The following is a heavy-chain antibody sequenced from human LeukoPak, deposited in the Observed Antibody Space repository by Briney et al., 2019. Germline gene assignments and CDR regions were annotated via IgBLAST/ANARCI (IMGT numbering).Heavy chain of an antibody. CDR3: ARLMGSVSGRVVIAPYFDY. D-gene: IGHD3-22*01. Sequence: PSETLSLTCTVSGGSISSGGYYWSWIRQHPGKGLEWIGYIYYSGSTYYNPSLKSRVTISVDTSKNQFSLKLSSVTAADTAVYYCARLMGSVSGRVVIAPYFDYWGQGTLVTVSS. V-gene: IGHV4-31*03. CDR1: GGSISSGGYY. CDR2: IYYSGST. J-gene: IGHJ4*02.